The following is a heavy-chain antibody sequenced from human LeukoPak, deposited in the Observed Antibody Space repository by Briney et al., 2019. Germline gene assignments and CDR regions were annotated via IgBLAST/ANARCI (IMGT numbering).Heavy chain of an antibody. CDR1: GGSFSGYY. J-gene: IGHJ4*02. D-gene: IGHD3-22*01. V-gene: IGHV4-34*01. CDR3: ARVGGSYDSSGYFAY. Sequence: SETLSLTCAVYGGSFSGYYWSWIRQPPGKGLEWIGEINHSGSTNYNPSLKSRVTISVDTSKNQFSLKLSSVTAADTAVYYCARVGGSYDSSGYFAYWGQGTLVTVSS. CDR2: INHSGST.